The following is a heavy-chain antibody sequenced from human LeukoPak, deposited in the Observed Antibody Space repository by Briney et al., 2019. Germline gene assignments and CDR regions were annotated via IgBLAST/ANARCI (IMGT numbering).Heavy chain of an antibody. CDR3: ARDLSGAWDF. CDR2: ISSSSSYI. CDR1: GFTFSSYS. V-gene: IGHV3-21*01. Sequence: GGSLRLSCAASGFTFSSYSMNWVRQAPGKGLEWVSSISSSSSYIYYADSVKGRFTISRDNAKNSLYLQMNSLRAEDTAIYYCARDLSGAWDFWGQGTLVTVSS. J-gene: IGHJ4*02. D-gene: IGHD1-26*01.